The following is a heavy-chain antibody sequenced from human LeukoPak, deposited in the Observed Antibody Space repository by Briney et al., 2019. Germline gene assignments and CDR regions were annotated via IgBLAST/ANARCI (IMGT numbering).Heavy chain of an antibody. CDR3: ARGHHSSSWYPLLFAGLDWFDP. J-gene: IGHJ5*02. V-gene: IGHV1-46*01. D-gene: IGHD6-13*01. CDR1: GYTFTSYY. Sequence: ASVKVSCKASGYTFTSYYIHWVRQAPGQGLEWMGIINPSGGRTSYAQKFQGRVTMTRDMSTSTVYMELSSLRSEDTAVYYCARGHHSSSWYPLLFAGLDWFDPWGQGTLVTVSS. CDR2: INPSGGRT.